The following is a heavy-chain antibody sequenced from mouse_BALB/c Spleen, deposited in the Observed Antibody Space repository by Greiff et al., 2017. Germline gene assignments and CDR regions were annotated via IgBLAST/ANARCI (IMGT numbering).Heavy chain of an antibody. CDR3: TRRMGNYPFAY. CDR2: IDPETGGT. D-gene: IGHD2-1*01. CDR1: GYTFTDYE. Sequence: VQLQQSGAELVWPGASVTLSCKASGYTFTDYEMHWVKQTPVHGLEWIGAIDPETGGTAYNQKFKGKATLTADKSSSTAYMELRSLTSEDSAVYYCTRRMGNYPFAYWGQGTLVTVSA. V-gene: IGHV1-15*01. J-gene: IGHJ3*01.